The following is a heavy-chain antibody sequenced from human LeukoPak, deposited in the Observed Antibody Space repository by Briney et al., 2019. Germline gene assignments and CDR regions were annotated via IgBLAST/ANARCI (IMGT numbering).Heavy chain of an antibody. CDR2: IYYSGNT. CDR3: ARQPGSGLFILP. D-gene: IGHD3/OR15-3a*01. Sequence: SETLSLTCTVSGVSISSSNSYWGWIRHPPGKGLEWIGSIYYSGNTYYNASLRSQVSIAIYTSKNQFSLRLTSVTAADTAVYYCARQPGSGLFILPGGQGTLVTVSS. V-gene: IGHV4-39*01. CDR1: GVSISSSNSY. J-gene: IGHJ4*02.